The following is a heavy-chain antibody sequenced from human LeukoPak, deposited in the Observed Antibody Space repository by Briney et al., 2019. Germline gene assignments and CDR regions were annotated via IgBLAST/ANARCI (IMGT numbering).Heavy chain of an antibody. CDR2: IGYDGRNK. D-gene: IGHD4-17*01. V-gene: IGHV3-30*02. Sequence: GGSLRLSCAASGFTFSSYGIHWVRQAPGKGLEWVTFIGYDGRNKYYADSVKGRFTISRDNSKNTLYLQMNSLKAEDTALYFCITEPHDYGDFTFGYWGQGTLVTVSS. CDR1: GFTFSSYG. J-gene: IGHJ4*02. CDR3: ITEPHDYGDFTFGY.